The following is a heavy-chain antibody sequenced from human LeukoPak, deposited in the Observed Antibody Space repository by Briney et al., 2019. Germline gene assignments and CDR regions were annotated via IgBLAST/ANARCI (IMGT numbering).Heavy chain of an antibody. V-gene: IGHV4-34*01. CDR2: INHSGST. CDR1: GGSLSGYI. D-gene: IGHD5-24*01. Sequence: SETLSLTCAVYGGSLSGYIWSWIRQPPGKGVEWIGEINHSGSTDYNPPLKSRVTMSVDTSRNQFSLKLNSVTAADAAVYYCVRADGRDGYRGLVDYWGQGTLVTVSA. J-gene: IGHJ4*02. CDR3: VRADGRDGYRGLVDY.